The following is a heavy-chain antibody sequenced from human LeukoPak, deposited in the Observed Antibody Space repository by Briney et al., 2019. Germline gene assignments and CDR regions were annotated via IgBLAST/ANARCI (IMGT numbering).Heavy chain of an antibody. CDR1: GFTFRNAW. V-gene: IGHV3-15*01. D-gene: IGHD5-24*01. CDR3: AKTIPYWYFDL. J-gene: IGHJ2*01. Sequence: NPGGALRLSCAASGFTFRNAWMSCVRQAPEKGVEWVGRIKSKTDGGKTDYAAPVKGRFTISRDDSTNTLYLQMIRLKTEDTAIYYCAKTIPYWYFDLWGRDTLVTVSS. CDR2: IKSKTDGGKT.